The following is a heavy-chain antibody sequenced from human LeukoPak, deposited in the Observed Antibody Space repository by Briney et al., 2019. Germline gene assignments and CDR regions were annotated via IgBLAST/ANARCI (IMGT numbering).Heavy chain of an antibody. J-gene: IGHJ6*02. CDR1: GFIFSSYG. CDR2: IKQDGSEK. V-gene: IGHV3-7*01. CDR3: ARDGIYYDILTGYYNYYYYYGMDV. D-gene: IGHD3-9*01. Sequence: GGSLRLSCGASGFIFSSYGFHWVRQAPSKGLEWVANIKQDGSEKYYVDSVKGRFTISRDNAKNSLYLQMNSLRAEDTAVYYCARDGIYYDILTGYYNYYYYYGMDVWGQGTTVTVSS.